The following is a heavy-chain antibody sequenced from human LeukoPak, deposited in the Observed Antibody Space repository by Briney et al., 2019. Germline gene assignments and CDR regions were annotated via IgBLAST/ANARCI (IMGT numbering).Heavy chain of an antibody. CDR2: IYYSGNT. CDR3: ARGYSYAHFDY. V-gene: IGHV4-39*07. D-gene: IGHD5-18*01. Sequence: SETLSLTCTVSGGSIISGSYYWGWIRQPPGKGLEWIASIYYSGNTYYNPSLKSRVTISVDTSKNQFSLKLSSVTAADTAVYYCARGYSYAHFDYWGQGTLVTVSS. CDR1: GGSIISGSYY. J-gene: IGHJ4*02.